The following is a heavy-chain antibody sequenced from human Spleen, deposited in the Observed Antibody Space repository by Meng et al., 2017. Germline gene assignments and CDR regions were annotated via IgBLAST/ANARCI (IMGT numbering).Heavy chain of an antibody. D-gene: IGHD4-11*01. CDR1: GGSFSDYY. CDR3: ARGPTTMAHDFDY. Sequence: QVQLPQLGAGLLKPSETLSLPCVVSGGSFSDYYWSWIRQPPGKGLEWIGEINHSGSTNYNPSLESRATISVDTSQNNLSLKLSSVTAADSAVYYCARGPTTMAHDFDYWGQGTLVTVSS. CDR2: INHSGST. J-gene: IGHJ4*02. V-gene: IGHV4-34*01.